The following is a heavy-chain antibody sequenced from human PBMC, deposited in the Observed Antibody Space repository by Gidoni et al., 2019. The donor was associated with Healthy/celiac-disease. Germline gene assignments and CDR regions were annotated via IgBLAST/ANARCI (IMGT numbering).Heavy chain of an antibody. CDR1: GGSFSGYY. Sequence: QVQLQQWGAGLLKPSETLSLTRAAYGGSFSGYYWSWIRQPPGKGLEWIGEINHSGSTNYNPSLKSRVTISVDTSKNQFSLKLSSVTAADTAVYYCARRGYYYYYMDVWGKGTTVTVSS. D-gene: IGHD3-10*01. V-gene: IGHV4-34*01. J-gene: IGHJ6*03. CDR3: ARRGYYYYYMDV. CDR2: INHSGST.